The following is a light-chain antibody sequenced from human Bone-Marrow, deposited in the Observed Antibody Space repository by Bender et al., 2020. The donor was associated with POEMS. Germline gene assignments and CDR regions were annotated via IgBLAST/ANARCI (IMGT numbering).Light chain of an antibody. CDR3: QYYDIGLSGWV. CDR2: NNE. CDR1: SSNMGAGYG. J-gene: IGLJ3*02. V-gene: IGLV1-40*01. Sequence: QSVLTQPPSVSGAPGQTVTISCTGTSSNMGAGYGVNWYQQLPGTAPKLLIYNNESRPSGVTGRICGSKCGTSASLALTGLQAEDEADYYCQYYDIGLSGWVFGGGTKLTAL.